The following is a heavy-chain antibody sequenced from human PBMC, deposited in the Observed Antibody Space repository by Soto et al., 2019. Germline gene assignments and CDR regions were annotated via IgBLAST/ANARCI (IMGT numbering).Heavy chain of an antibody. J-gene: IGHJ6*03. D-gene: IGHD2-21*01. CDR2: INAGTTKT. CDR1: GYTFINYG. Sequence: QVQLVQSGAEVKEPGASVKVSCKASGYTFINYGIHWVRQAPGQSLEWMGWINAGTTKTKYSQKFQGRVTITNNTSASTVYMEVSSLTSEDTAVYFWAKEMWTSRDKYYYYVDVWGEGTTVTVSS. CDR3: AKEMWTSRDKYYYYVDV. V-gene: IGHV1-3*01.